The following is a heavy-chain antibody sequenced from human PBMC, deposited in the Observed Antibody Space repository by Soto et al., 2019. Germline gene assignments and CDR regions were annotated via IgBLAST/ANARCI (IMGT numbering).Heavy chain of an antibody. CDR3: ARGGAARATYYYYYYGMDV. CDR2: INHSGST. Sequence: QVQLQQWGAGLLKPSETLSLTCAVYGGSFSGYYWSWIRQPPGKGLEWIGEINHSGSTNYNPSLKSRVTISVDTSKNQFSLKLSSVTAADTAVYYCARGGAARATYYYYYYGMDVWGQGTTVTVSS. D-gene: IGHD6-6*01. CDR1: GGSFSGYY. V-gene: IGHV4-34*01. J-gene: IGHJ6*02.